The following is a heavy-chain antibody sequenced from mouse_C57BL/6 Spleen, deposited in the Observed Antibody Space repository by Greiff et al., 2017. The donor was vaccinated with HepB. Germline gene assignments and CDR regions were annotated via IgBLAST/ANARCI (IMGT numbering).Heavy chain of an antibody. J-gene: IGHJ2*01. V-gene: IGHV7-3*01. CDR3: ARVITTVGGEFDY. D-gene: IGHD1-1*01. Sequence: EVQLVESGGGLVQPGGSLSLSCAASGFTFTDYYMSWVRQPPGKALEWLGFIRNKANGYTTEYSASVKGRFTISRDNSQSILYLQMNALRAEDSATYYCARVITTVGGEFDYWGQGTTLTVSS. CDR2: IRNKANGYTT. CDR1: GFTFTDYY.